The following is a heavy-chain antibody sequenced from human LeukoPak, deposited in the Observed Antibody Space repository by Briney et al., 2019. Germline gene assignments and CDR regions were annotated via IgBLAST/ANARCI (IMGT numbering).Heavy chain of an antibody. CDR2: INHSGST. CDR1: GGSFSGYY. Sequence: SETLSLTCAVYGGSFSGYYWSWIRQPPGKGLEWIGEINHSGSTNYNPSLKSRVTISVDTSKNQFSPKLSSVTAADTAVYYCARDLGVRGVILGSFDYWGQGTLVTVSS. V-gene: IGHV4-34*01. D-gene: IGHD3-10*01. CDR3: ARDLGVRGVILGSFDY. J-gene: IGHJ4*02.